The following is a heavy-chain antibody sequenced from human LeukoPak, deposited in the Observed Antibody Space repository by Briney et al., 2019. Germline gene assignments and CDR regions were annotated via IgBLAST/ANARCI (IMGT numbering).Heavy chain of an antibody. Sequence: PGGSLRLSCAASGFTFSSYWMSWVRQAPGKGLEWVANIKQDGSEKYYVDSEKGRFTISRDNAKNSLYLQMNSLRAEDTAVYYCARDWVYYYDSSGYQDYWGQGTLVTVSS. D-gene: IGHD3-22*01. V-gene: IGHV3-7*01. J-gene: IGHJ4*02. CDR1: GFTFSSYW. CDR3: ARDWVYYYDSSGYQDY. CDR2: IKQDGSEK.